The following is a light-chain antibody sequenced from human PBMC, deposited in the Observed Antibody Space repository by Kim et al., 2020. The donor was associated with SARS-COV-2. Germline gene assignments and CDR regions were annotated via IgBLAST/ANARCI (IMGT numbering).Light chain of an antibody. CDR1: QSVTSNS. J-gene: IGKJ5*01. CDR3: QQYGRSPIT. Sequence: SQGERATLSCRASQSVTSNSLAWYQQKHGQAPRLLIYGASSRAAGIPDRFSGSGSGTDFTLTVSRLEPEDLAVYYCQQYGRSPITFGQGTRLEIK. CDR2: GAS. V-gene: IGKV3-20*01.